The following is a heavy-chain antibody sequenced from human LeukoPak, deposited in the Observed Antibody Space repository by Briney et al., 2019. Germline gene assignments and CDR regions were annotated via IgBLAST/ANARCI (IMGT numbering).Heavy chain of an antibody. Sequence: SETLSLTCTVSGGSISSYYWSWIRQPPGKGLEWIGYIYYSGSTNYNPSLKSRVTISVDTSKNQFSLKLSSVTAADTAVYYCARVQGGSPAAISHPADNWFDPWGQGTLVTVSS. CDR2: IYYSGST. CDR3: ARVQGGSPAAISHPADNWFDP. D-gene: IGHD2-2*01. J-gene: IGHJ5*02. CDR1: GGSISSYY. V-gene: IGHV4-59*01.